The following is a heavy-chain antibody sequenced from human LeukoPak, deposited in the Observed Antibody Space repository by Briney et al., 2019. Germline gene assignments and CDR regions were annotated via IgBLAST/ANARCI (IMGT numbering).Heavy chain of an antibody. D-gene: IGHD3-22*01. CDR1: GYTFIDYY. Sequence: ASVKVSCKASGYTFIDYYIHWIRQAPGQGLEWMGIINPSGGSTSYAQKFQGRVTMTRDTSTSTVYMELSSLRSEDTAVYYCARDLLIVVVMDLDYYYGMDVWGQGTTVTVSS. J-gene: IGHJ6*02. V-gene: IGHV1-46*01. CDR2: INPSGGST. CDR3: ARDLLIVVVMDLDYYYGMDV.